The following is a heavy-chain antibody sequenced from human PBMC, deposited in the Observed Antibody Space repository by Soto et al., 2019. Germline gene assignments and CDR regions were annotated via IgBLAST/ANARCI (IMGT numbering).Heavy chain of an antibody. CDR3: TRDASRDSSARGWFDP. Sequence: PGGSLRFSCATSGFTFRSFTMNLFRHALVKGLEWVSTISSNSAYIYYTDALRGSFTISRDNAKNSLHLQMNSLRAEDKAVYYCTRDASRDSSARGWFDPWGTGTLVTVSS. J-gene: IGHJ5*02. CDR2: ISSNSAYI. V-gene: IGHV3-21*01. CDR1: GFTFRSFT. D-gene: IGHD6-13*01.